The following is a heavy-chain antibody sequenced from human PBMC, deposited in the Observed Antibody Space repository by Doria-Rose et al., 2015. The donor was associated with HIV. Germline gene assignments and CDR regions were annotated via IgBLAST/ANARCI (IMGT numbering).Heavy chain of an antibody. Sequence: EVQLVQSGAEVKKPGESLKISCKGSGYSFSSHWIGWVRQMPGKGLEGMGIIYPGDSDTRYSPSFEGQVTISADKSISTAYLQWSSLKASDTAMYYCARLKVGSTDGFDIWGQGTMVTVSS. D-gene: IGHD1-26*01. CDR1: GYSFSSHW. J-gene: IGHJ3*02. CDR2: IYPGDSDT. CDR3: ARLKVGSTDGFDI. V-gene: IGHV5-51*01.